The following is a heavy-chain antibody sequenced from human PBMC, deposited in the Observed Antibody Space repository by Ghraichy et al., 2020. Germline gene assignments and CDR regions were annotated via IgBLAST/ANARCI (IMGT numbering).Heavy chain of an antibody. CDR3: ASTRWYTFDY. J-gene: IGHJ4*02. CDR2: SYYSGST. V-gene: IGHV4-59*01. D-gene: IGHD4-23*01. CDR1: GGSISNYY. Sequence: SETLSLTCTVSGGSISNYYWSWIRQPPGKGLEWIGYSYYSGSTNYNPSLKSRVTISVDTSKNQFSLKPSSVTAADTAMYYCASTRWYTFDYWGQGTLVTVSS.